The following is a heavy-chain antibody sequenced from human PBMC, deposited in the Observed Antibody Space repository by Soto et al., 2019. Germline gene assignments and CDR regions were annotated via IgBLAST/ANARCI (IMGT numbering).Heavy chain of an antibody. CDR1: GFTFSSNG. CDR3: VRTPAGYSNSYYYGMDV. Sequence: QVQLVESGGGVVQPGRSLRLSCAASGFTFSSNGMHCVRQAPGKGLEWVAVIWYDGSNKYYADSVKGRFTISRDNSKNTLYLQMNSLRAEDTAVYYCVRTPAGYSNSYYYGMDVWGQGTTVTVSS. J-gene: IGHJ6*02. CDR2: IWYDGSNK. V-gene: IGHV3-33*01. D-gene: IGHD6-13*01.